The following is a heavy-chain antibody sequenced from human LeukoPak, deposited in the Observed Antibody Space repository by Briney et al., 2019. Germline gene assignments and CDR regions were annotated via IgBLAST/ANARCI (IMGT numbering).Heavy chain of an antibody. CDR3: ARGSVYYGSGSYYPIANWFDP. J-gene: IGHJ5*02. Sequence: SQTLSLTCTVSGGSISSGDYYWSWIRQPPGKGLEWIGYIYYSGSTYYNPSLKSRVTISVDTSKNQFSLKLSSVTAADTAVYYCARGSVYYGSGSYYPIANWFDPWGQGTLVTVSS. CDR2: IYYSGST. CDR1: GGSISSGDYY. D-gene: IGHD3-10*01. V-gene: IGHV4-30-4*01.